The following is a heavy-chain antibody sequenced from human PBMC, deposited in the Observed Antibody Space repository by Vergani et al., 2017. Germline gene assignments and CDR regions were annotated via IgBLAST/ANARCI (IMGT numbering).Heavy chain of an antibody. CDR1: GFTFSSYG. J-gene: IGHJ4*02. D-gene: IGHD3-16*01. V-gene: IGHV3-33*01. Sequence: VQLVESGGGLVQPGRSLRLSCAASGFTFSSYGMHWVRQAPGKGLEWVAVIWYDGSNKYYADSVKGRFTISRDNSKNTLYLQMNSLRAEDTAVYYCARDSMRFAHYFDYWGQGTLVTVSS. CDR3: ARDSMRFAHYFDY. CDR2: IWYDGSNK.